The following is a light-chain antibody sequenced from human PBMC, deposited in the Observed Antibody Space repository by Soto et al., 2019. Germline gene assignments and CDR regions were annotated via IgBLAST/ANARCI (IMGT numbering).Light chain of an antibody. CDR1: QSVSSY. J-gene: IGKJ1*01. CDR3: QQRGNWPLT. V-gene: IGKV3-11*01. Sequence: EIVLTQSPATLSLSPGERATLSCTASQSVSSYFAWYQQKPGQAPRLLIYDASNRATGIPARFSGSGSGTDFTLTISSLEPEDFAVYYCQQRGNWPLTFGQGTKVEIK. CDR2: DAS.